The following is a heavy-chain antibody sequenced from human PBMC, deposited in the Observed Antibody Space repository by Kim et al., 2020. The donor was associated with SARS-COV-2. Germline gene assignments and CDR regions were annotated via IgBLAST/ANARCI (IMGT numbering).Heavy chain of an antibody. CDR3: ARDSTFYGGLDY. V-gene: IGHV3-30-3*01. Sequence: GGSLRLSCVASGFTFSSYAMHWVRQAPGKGLEWVAVISYDGSNKYYADSVKGRFTISRDNSKNTLYLQMNSLRAEDTAVYYCARDSTFYGGLDYWGQGTLVTVSS. CDR1: GFTFSSYA. J-gene: IGHJ4*02. D-gene: IGHD4-17*01. CDR2: ISYDGSNK.